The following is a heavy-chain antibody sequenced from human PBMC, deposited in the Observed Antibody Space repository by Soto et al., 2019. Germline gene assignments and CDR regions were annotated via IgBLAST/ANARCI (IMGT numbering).Heavy chain of an antibody. Sequence: PGGSLRLSCAASGFTFSSYSMNWVRQAPGKGLEWVSYIGSSSSTIYYAHSVKVRLTISRENAKNSMYLQMNSLRDEDTAVYYCARAVEVRGVHPTYYYYYGMYXWGQGTRVTVS. V-gene: IGHV3-48*02. CDR3: ARAVEVRGVHPTYYYYYGMYX. CDR1: GFTFSSYS. J-gene: IGHJ6*02. D-gene: IGHD3-10*01. CDR2: IGSSSSTI.